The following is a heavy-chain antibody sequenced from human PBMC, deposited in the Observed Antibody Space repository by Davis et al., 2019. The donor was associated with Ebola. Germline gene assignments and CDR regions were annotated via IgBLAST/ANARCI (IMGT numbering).Heavy chain of an antibody. Sequence: GRSLRLSCAASGFTFSSYSMNWVRQAPGKGLEWVSYISSSSSTIYYADSVKGRFTISRDNAKNSLYLQMNSLRAEDTAIYYCAKLDYNDSYFQDWGQGTLVTVSS. D-gene: IGHD4-17*01. J-gene: IGHJ1*01. CDR3: AKLDYNDSYFQD. CDR2: ISSSSSTI. V-gene: IGHV3-48*01. CDR1: GFTFSSYS.